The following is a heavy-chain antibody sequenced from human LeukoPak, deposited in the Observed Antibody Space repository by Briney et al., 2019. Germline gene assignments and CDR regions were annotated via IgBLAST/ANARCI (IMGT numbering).Heavy chain of an antibody. D-gene: IGHD3-10*01. CDR2: ISYDGSNK. Sequence: GGSLRLSCAASGFTFSSYAMHWVRQAPGKGLEWVAVISYDGSNKYYADSVKGRFTISRDNSKNTLYLQMNSPRAEDTAVYYCARDSSGFDYWGQGTLVTVSS. CDR1: GFTFSSYA. V-gene: IGHV3-30-3*01. J-gene: IGHJ4*02. CDR3: ARDSSGFDY.